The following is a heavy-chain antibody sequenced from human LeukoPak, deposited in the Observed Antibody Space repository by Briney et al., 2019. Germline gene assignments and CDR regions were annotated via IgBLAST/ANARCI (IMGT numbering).Heavy chain of an antibody. V-gene: IGHV1-2*06. J-gene: IGHJ4*02. Sequence: ASMKVSCKASGYTFTVYFIHWVRQAPGQGLEWMGRINPNSGATDYAQKFQGRVTMTRDTSISTAYMELSSLKSDDTAVYYCAKIGRSHDFDYWGQGTLITVSS. CDR1: GYTFTVYF. CDR3: AKIGRSHDFDY. CDR2: INPNSGAT. D-gene: IGHD3-16*01.